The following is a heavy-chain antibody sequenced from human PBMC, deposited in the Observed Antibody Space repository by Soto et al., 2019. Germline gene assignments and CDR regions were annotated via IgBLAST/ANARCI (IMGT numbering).Heavy chain of an antibody. CDR3: AREKRDIVVVVAATPRYYYYYMDV. Sequence: QVQLQESGSGLVKPSQTLSLTCTVSGGSISSGGYYWSWIRQHPGKGLEWIGYIYYSGSTYYNPSLKSRVTISVDTSKNRFSLKLSSVTAADTAVYYCAREKRDIVVVVAATPRYYYYYMDVWGKGTTVTVSS. D-gene: IGHD2-15*01. V-gene: IGHV4-31*03. CDR2: IYYSGST. J-gene: IGHJ6*03. CDR1: GGSISSGGYY.